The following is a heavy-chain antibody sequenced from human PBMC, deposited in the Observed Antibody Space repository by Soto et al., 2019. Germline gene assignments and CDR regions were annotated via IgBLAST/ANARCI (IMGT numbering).Heavy chain of an antibody. CDR3: ARPNCTNGVCYEINAFDI. D-gene: IGHD2-8*01. Sequence: QLQLQESGPGLVKPSETLSLTCTVSGGSISSSSYYWGWIRQPPGKGLEWIGSIYYSGSTYYNPSLKSRFTISVHTSKNQFSLKLSSVTAADTAVYYCARPNCTNGVCYEINAFDIWGQGTMVTVSS. CDR2: IYYSGST. CDR1: GGSISSSSYY. J-gene: IGHJ3*02. V-gene: IGHV4-39*01.